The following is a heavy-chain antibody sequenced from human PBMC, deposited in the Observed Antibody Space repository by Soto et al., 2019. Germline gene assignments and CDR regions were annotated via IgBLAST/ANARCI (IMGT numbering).Heavy chain of an antibody. V-gene: IGHV1-69*02. CDR2: IIPILGIA. CDR1: GGTFSSYT. D-gene: IGHD1-26*01. CDR3: ARGPDLNSVYYYMDV. J-gene: IGHJ6*03. Sequence: QVQLVQSGAEVKKPGSSVKVSCKASGGTFSSYTISWVRQAPGQGLEWMGRIIPILGIANYAQKFQGRVTITADKSTSTAYMELSSLRSEDTAVYSCARGPDLNSVYYYMDVWGKGTTVTVSS.